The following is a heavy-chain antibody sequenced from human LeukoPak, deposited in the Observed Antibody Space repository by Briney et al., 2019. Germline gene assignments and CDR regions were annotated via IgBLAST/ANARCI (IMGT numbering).Heavy chain of an antibody. J-gene: IGHJ4*02. Sequence: ASVKDSFQASGYTLTSYGISWVRQALGHRLEWMGWISPYNGNTSSDPQSQGRVTKTTDTSTSTVYMELRSLRSDDTAVYYCARDSRYDEGYWGQGTLVTVSS. D-gene: IGHD5-12*01. V-gene: IGHV1-18*04. CDR1: GYTLTSYG. CDR3: ARDSRYDEGY. CDR2: ISPYNGNT.